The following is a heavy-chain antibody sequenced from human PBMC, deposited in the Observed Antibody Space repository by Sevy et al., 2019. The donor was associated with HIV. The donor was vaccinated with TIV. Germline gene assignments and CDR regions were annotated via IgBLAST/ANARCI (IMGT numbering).Heavy chain of an antibody. CDR2: IYYSGST. J-gene: IGHJ6*04. Sequence: SETLSLTCTVSGGSISSYYWSWIRQPPGKGLEWIGYIYYSGSTNYNPSLKSRVTISVDTSKNQFSLKLSSVTAADTAVYYCARDRRVHTLFGGMDVWGKGTTVTVSS. V-gene: IGHV4-59*01. CDR3: ARDRRVHTLFGGMDV. D-gene: IGHD3-3*01. CDR1: GGSISSYY.